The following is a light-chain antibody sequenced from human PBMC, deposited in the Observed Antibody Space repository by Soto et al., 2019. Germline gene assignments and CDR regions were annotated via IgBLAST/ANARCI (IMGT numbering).Light chain of an antibody. V-gene: IGLV2-23*01. CDR3: CSYARSNTLV. Sequence: QSALTQPASVSGSPGQSITISCTGTSSDVGSYNLVSWFQQHPGKAPKLMIYEGSKRPSGGSDRFSGSKSGNTASLTISGLQAEDEADYFCCSYARSNTLVFGGGTKLTVL. CDR1: SSDVGSYNL. CDR2: EGS. J-gene: IGLJ2*01.